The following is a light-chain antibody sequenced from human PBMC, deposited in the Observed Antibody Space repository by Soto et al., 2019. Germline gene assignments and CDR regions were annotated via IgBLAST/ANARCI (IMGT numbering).Light chain of an antibody. CDR1: SSDVGSYDL. V-gene: IGLV2-23*02. CDR2: EVN. CDR3: CSYARVYV. Sequence: QSVLTQPASVSGSPGQSITISCAGTSSDVGSYDLVSWCQQHPGKAPKLIIYEVNKRPSGVSNRFSGSKSGNTASLTISGLHTDDEADYYCCSYARVYVFGSGTKLTVL. J-gene: IGLJ1*01.